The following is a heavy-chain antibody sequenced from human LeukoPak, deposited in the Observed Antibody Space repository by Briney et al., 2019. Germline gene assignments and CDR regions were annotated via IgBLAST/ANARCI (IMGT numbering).Heavy chain of an antibody. CDR2: IYYSGST. CDR3: ARRLYYYDSSGYYLPEYYFDY. CDR1: GGAISSSSYY. J-gene: IGHJ4*02. Sequence: SETLSLTCTVSGGAISSSSYYWGWIRQPPGKGLKWIGSIYYSGSTYYNPSLKSRVTISVDTSKNQFSLKLSSVTAADTAVYYCARRLYYYDSSGYYLPEYYFDYWGQGTLVTVSS. D-gene: IGHD3-22*01. V-gene: IGHV4-39*01.